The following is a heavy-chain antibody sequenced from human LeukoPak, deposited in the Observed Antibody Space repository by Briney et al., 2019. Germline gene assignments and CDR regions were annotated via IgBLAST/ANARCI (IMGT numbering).Heavy chain of an antibody. Sequence: PSETLSLTCTVSGGSISSYYLSWIRQPLGKGLEWIGYTYYSGSTNYNPSLKSRVTISVDTSKNQFSLKLSSVTAADTAVYYCARSAESYGPRGWFDPWGQGTLVPVSS. J-gene: IGHJ5*02. D-gene: IGHD5-18*01. CDR1: GGSISSYY. CDR2: TYYSGST. CDR3: ARSAESYGPRGWFDP. V-gene: IGHV4-59*01.